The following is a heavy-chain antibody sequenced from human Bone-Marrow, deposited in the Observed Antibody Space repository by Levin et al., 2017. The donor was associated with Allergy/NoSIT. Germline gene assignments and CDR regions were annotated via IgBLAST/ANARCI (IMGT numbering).Heavy chain of an antibody. V-gene: IGHV3-23*01. Sequence: PGGSLRLSCAASGFTFSSYAMSWVRQAPGKGLEWVSAISGSGGSTYYADSVKGRFTISRDNSKNTLYLQMNSLRAEDTAVYYCAKDSGIYIVATIGYYFDYWGQGTLVTVSS. CDR3: AKDSGIYIVATIGYYFDY. D-gene: IGHD5-12*01. CDR1: GFTFSSYA. J-gene: IGHJ4*02. CDR2: ISGSGGST.